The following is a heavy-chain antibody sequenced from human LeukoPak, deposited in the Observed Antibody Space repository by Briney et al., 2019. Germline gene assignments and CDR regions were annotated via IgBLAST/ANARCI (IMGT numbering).Heavy chain of an antibody. D-gene: IGHD4-17*01. CDR3: ARFGDYVTYFDL. CDR1: GFTFGNYW. V-gene: IGHV3-74*01. CDR2: INSDGSST. Sequence: GGSLRLFCVPSGFTFGNYWMHWVRQAPGKGLVWLSRINSDGSSTAYADSVKGRFTISRDNAEKTLYLQMNSLRAEDTAVYYCARFGDYVTYFDLWGRGTLVTVSS. J-gene: IGHJ2*01.